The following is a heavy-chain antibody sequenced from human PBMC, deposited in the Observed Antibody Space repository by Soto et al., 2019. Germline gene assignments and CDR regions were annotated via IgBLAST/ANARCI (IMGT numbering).Heavy chain of an antibody. CDR1: GYTFTSYD. V-gene: IGHV1-8*01. CDR2: MNPNSGNT. D-gene: IGHD2-2*01. Sequence: ASVKVSCKASGYTFTSYDINWVRQATGQGLEWMGWMNPNSGNTGYAQKFQGRVTMTRNTSISTAYMELSSLRSEDTAVYYCARGSSYCSSTSCYVKPNNWFDPWGQGTLVTVSS. J-gene: IGHJ5*02. CDR3: ARGSSYCSSTSCYVKPNNWFDP.